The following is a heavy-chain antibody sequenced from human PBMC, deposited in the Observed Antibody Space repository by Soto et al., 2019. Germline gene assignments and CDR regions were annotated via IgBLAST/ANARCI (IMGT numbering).Heavy chain of an antibody. CDR1: GGSLSGYY. V-gene: IGHV4-34*01. CDR3: ARSDNRYSLYGVDV. J-gene: IGHJ6*02. D-gene: IGHD1-1*01. CDR2: INHRGGT. Sequence: PSDTLSLTCAVHGGSLSGYYSSWIRQSPGKGLEWTGEINHRGGTDYNPSLKSRITLSINASINLDTQELTSVPAAHTAVYYCARSDNRYSLYGVDVWGQGTAVTVSS.